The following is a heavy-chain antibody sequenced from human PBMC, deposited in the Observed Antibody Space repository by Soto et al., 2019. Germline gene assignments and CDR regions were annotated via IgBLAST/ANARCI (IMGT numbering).Heavy chain of an antibody. V-gene: IGHV4-39*01. D-gene: IGHD6-19*01. Sequence: QLQLQESGPGLVKPSETLSLTCAVSGVSINRNYFWGWIRQPPGRGLEWVGSIYYGGNAYYNPSLKSRVTISADLSKNQFPLELNSVSAADTAVYCCATTIYSGGWCHDNWGQGTQVTVSS. CDR3: ATTIYSGGWCHDN. J-gene: IGHJ4*02. CDR2: IYYGGNA. CDR1: GVSINRNYF.